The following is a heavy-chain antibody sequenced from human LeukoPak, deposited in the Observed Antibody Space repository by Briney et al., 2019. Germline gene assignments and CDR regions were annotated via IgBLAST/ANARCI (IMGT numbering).Heavy chain of an antibody. CDR3: ARQDDYVWGSYRFFDY. Sequence: GGSLGLSCAASGFTFSSYAMHWVRQAPGKGLEWVAVISYDGSNKYYADSVKGRLTISRDNSKNTLYLQMNSLRAEDTAVYYCARQDDYVWGSYRFFDYWGQGTLVTVSS. V-gene: IGHV3-30*04. D-gene: IGHD3-16*02. J-gene: IGHJ4*02. CDR2: ISYDGSNK. CDR1: GFTFSSYA.